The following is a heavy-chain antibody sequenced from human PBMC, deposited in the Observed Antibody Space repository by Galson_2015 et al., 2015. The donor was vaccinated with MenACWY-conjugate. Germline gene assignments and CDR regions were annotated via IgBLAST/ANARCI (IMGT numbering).Heavy chain of an antibody. CDR3: ARYSSLYDYFDS. D-gene: IGHD6-19*01. J-gene: IGHJ4*02. V-gene: IGHV1-18*01. Sequence: SAKVSCKASGYTFISYGITWVRQPPGQGIEWMGRIRVSTGDTKFAQSFQDRVSMIADTSTDTAYMELRNLRSDDTALYYCARYSSLYDYFDSWGQGTLVTVSS. CDR1: GYTFISYG. CDR2: IRVSTGDT.